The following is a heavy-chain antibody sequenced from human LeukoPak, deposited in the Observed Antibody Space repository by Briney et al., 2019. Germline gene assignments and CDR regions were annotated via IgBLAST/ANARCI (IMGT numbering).Heavy chain of an antibody. J-gene: IGHJ6*02. Sequence: PSETLSLTCTVSGGSISSGGYYWSWIRQHPGKGLEWIGYIYYSGSTYYNPSLKSRVTISVDTSKNQFSLKLSSVTAADTAVYYCARDQDGYDLTPYYYGMDVWGQGTTVTASS. CDR2: IYYSGST. D-gene: IGHD5-12*01. CDR1: GGSISSGGYY. V-gene: IGHV4-31*03. CDR3: ARDQDGYDLTPYYYGMDV.